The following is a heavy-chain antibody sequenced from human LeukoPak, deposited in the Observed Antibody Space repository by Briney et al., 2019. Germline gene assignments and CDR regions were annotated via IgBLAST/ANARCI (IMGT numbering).Heavy chain of an antibody. Sequence: GASVKVSCKASGGTFSSYAISWVRQAPGQGLEWMGRIIPILGIANYAQKFQGRVTITADKSTSTAYMELSSLRSEDTAVYYCARDTFYGPGLSQGWHYWGQGTLVTVSS. CDR1: GGTFSSYA. CDR2: IIPILGIA. J-gene: IGHJ4*02. V-gene: IGHV1-69*04. D-gene: IGHD2/OR15-2a*01. CDR3: ARDTFYGPGLSQGWHY.